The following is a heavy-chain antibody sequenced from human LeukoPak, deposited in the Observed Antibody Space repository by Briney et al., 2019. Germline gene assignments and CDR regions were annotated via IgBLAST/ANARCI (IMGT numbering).Heavy chain of an antibody. D-gene: IGHD2-15*01. Sequence: GGSLRLSCAASGFTFISYTMNWVRQAPGKGLEWVSSISSSSSYIYYADSVKGRFTISRDNAKNSLYLQMNSLRAEDTAVYYCARDLWVGGMDVWGQGTTVTVSS. V-gene: IGHV3-21*01. CDR2: ISSSSSYI. CDR1: GFTFISYT. J-gene: IGHJ6*02. CDR3: ARDLWVGGMDV.